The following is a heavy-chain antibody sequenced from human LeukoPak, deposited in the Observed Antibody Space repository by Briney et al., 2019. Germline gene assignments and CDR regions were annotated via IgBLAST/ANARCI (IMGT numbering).Heavy chain of an antibody. CDR3: ARNLYGDYSFDY. CDR2: IYSGGST. V-gene: IGHV3-66*01. CDR1: GFTVSNNY. Sequence: GGSLRLSCAASGFTVSNNYMSWVRQAPGKGLEWVSVIYSGGSTHYADSVKGRFTISRDNSKNTMYLQMNSLRAEDTAVYYCARNLYGDYSFDYWGQGTVVTVSS. J-gene: IGHJ4*02. D-gene: IGHD4-17*01.